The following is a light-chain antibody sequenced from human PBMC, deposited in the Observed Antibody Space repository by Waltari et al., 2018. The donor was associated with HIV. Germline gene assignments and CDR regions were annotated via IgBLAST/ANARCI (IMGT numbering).Light chain of an antibody. CDR1: SSNIGARAHCD. CDR2: GNN. J-gene: IGLJ3*02. V-gene: IGLV1-40*01. CDR3: QSYDSSLSGSV. Sequence: QSVLTQPPSVSGAPGQRVPISCPGSSSNIGARAHCDLHWYQQLPGTAPKRLIYGNNNRPSGVPDRFSGSKSGTSVSLAITGLQAEDEAHYYCQSYDSSLSGSVFGGGTKLTVL.